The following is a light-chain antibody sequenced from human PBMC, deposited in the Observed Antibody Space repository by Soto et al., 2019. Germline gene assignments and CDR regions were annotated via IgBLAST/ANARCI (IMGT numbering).Light chain of an antibody. J-gene: IGKJ5*01. Sequence: EIVMTQSPATLSVSPGDGATLSCRASQSVSSNLAWYQQKPGQAPRLLIYGASTRATGIPARFSGSGSGTEFTLTISSLQSEDFAVYYCQQYNNWPITFGQGTRLEI. V-gene: IGKV3-15*01. CDR1: QSVSSN. CDR2: GAS. CDR3: QQYNNWPIT.